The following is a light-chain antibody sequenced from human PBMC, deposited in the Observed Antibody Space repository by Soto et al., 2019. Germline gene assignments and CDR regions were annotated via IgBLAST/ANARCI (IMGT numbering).Light chain of an antibody. CDR3: SSYTTASTWV. CDR1: NSDVGHYNF. Sequence: QSALTQPASVSGSPGQSITISCIGTNSDVGHYNFVSWYQQHPGKVPKLLISEVTNRPSGISNRFSGSKSGYTASLTISGLQAEDESDYYCSSYTTASTWVFGGGTKLTVL. CDR2: EVT. J-gene: IGLJ3*02. V-gene: IGLV2-14*01.